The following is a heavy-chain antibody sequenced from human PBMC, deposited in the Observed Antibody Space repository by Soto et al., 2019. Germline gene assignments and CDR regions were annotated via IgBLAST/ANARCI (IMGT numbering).Heavy chain of an antibody. CDR3: VKDLAASGWFDP. CDR1: GFMFSGYA. D-gene: IGHD2-15*01. CDR2: VSNSGTST. V-gene: IGHV3-23*01. J-gene: IGHJ5*02. Sequence: EVQLLESGGGLAQPGESLTLSCAASGFMFSGYAMSWVRQAPGKGLEWVSAVSNSGTSTSYADSVKGRFTISRDNSKNTLYLQMSRLGAEDTALYYCVKDLAASGWFDPWGQGTLVIVSS.